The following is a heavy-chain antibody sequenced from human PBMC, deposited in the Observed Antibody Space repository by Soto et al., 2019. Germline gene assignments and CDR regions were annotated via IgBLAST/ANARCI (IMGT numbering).Heavy chain of an antibody. Sequence: EVQLLESGGGLVQPGGSLRLSCAASGFTFSSFAMNWVRQAPGKGLEWVSAITGSGSSAYFADAVKGRFTISRDNSKKTLYVQMNSLRVEDSGVYFCAKATVTTSYFSGMDVRGQGTTVIVSS. CDR1: GFTFSSFA. CDR2: ITGSGSSA. J-gene: IGHJ6*02. V-gene: IGHV3-23*01. CDR3: AKATVTTSYFSGMDV. D-gene: IGHD4-4*01.